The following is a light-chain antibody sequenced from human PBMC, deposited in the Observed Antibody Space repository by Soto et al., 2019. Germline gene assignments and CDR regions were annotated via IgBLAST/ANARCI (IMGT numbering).Light chain of an antibody. CDR2: DAS. CDR1: QSLRNN. Sequence: EIVLTQSPATLSFSPGERATLSCRASQSLRNNLAWYQHKPGQAPRLLIYDASSRATGIPARFSGSGSGTDFTLTISRLEPEDFAVYYCQQYGSSPITFGQGTRLEIK. J-gene: IGKJ5*01. CDR3: QQYGSSPIT. V-gene: IGKV3-20*01.